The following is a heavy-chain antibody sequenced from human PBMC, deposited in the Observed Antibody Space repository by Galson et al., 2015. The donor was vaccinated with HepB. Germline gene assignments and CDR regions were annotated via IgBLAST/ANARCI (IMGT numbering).Heavy chain of an antibody. Sequence: SLRLSCAASGFTVSSNYMSWVRQAPGKGLEWVSVIYSGGSTYYADSVKGRFTISRDDSKNTLYLQTNSLRAEDTAVYYCARGRSYYDFWSGYYDGAFDIWGQGTMVTVSS. J-gene: IGHJ3*02. V-gene: IGHV3-53*01. CDR3: ARGRSYYDFWSGYYDGAFDI. CDR1: GFTVSSNY. CDR2: IYSGGST. D-gene: IGHD3-3*01.